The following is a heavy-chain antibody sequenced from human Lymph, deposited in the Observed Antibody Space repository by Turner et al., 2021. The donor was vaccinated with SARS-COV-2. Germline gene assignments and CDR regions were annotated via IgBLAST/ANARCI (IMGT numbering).Heavy chain of an antibody. D-gene: IGHD6-13*01. CDR1: GIIVSRNY. Sequence: VQLVATGGGLIQPGGSLRHSCAASGIIVSRNYMNWVRQAPGKGLEWVSVIYSGGTTYYADSVKGRFTISRDNSKNTLYLQMNSLRVEDTAVYYCARDLGTYGMDVWGQGTTVTVSS. V-gene: IGHV3-53*02. J-gene: IGHJ6*02. CDR2: IYSGGTT. CDR3: ARDLGTYGMDV.